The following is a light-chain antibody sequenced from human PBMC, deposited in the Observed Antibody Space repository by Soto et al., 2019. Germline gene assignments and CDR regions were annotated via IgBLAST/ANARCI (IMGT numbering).Light chain of an antibody. Sequence: IVLTQSPATLSLSPWERATLSCRASQTVSRYLAWYQQKPGQAPRLLIYDASKRATGIPDRFSGSGSGTDFTLTISSLEPEDFAVYYCQQYGSSGTFGQGTKVDI. CDR1: QTVSRY. J-gene: IGKJ1*01. V-gene: IGKV3-11*01. CDR3: QQYGSSGT. CDR2: DAS.